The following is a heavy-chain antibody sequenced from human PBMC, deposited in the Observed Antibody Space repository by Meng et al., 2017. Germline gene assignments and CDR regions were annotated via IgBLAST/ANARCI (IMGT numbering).Heavy chain of an antibody. Sequence: GESLKISCAASGFTFSSYSMNWVRQAPGKGLEWVSSISSSSSYIYYADSVKGRLTISRDNAKNSLYLQMNGLRAEDTAVYYCARDMDCTNGVCYEGDYYYYGMDVWGQGTTVTVSS. CDR2: ISSSSSYI. J-gene: IGHJ6*02. CDR3: ARDMDCTNGVCYEGDYYYYGMDV. CDR1: GFTFSSYS. V-gene: IGHV3-21*01. D-gene: IGHD2-8*01.